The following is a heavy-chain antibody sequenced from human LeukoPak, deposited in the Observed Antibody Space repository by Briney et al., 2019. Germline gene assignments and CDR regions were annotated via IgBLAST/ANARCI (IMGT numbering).Heavy chain of an antibody. CDR3: ARDPHTSGAKNWFDP. D-gene: IGHD3-10*01. Sequence: GGSLRLSCAASGFTFSGSWMSWVRQAPGKGLEWVANIQQEGSEKYYVDSVKGRFTVSRDNAKNSLYLHMNSLRAEDTAVYYCARDPHTSGAKNWFDPWGQGTLVTVSS. CDR2: IQQEGSEK. V-gene: IGHV3-7*04. J-gene: IGHJ5*02. CDR1: GFTFSGSW.